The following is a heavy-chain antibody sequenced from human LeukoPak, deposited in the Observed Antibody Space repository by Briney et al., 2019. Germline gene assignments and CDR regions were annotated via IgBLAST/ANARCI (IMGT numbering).Heavy chain of an antibody. CDR1: GFTFSSYE. Sequence: GGSLRLSCAASGFTFSSYEMNWVRQAPGKGLEWVSAISGSGGSTYYADSVKGRFTISRDNSKNTLYLQMNSLRAEDTAVYYCAKDYCSSTSCYYFDYWGQGTLVTVSS. CDR3: AKDYCSSTSCYYFDY. CDR2: ISGSGGST. V-gene: IGHV3-23*01. D-gene: IGHD2-2*01. J-gene: IGHJ4*02.